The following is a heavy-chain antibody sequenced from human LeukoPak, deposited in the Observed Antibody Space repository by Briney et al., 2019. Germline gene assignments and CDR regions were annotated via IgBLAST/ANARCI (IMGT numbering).Heavy chain of an antibody. D-gene: IGHD2-15*01. J-gene: IGHJ3*02. CDR2: INHSGST. CDR3: ARVFPIVVVVPSAFDI. Sequence: PSETLSLTCAVYGGSFSGYYWSWIRQPPGKGLEWIGEINHSGSTNYNPSLKSRVTISVDTSKNQFSLKLGSVTAADTAVYYCARVFPIVVVVPSAFDIWGQGTMVTVSS. V-gene: IGHV4-34*01. CDR1: GGSFSGYY.